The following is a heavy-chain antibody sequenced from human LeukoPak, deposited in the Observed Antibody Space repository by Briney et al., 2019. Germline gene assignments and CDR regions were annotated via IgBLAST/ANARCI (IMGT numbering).Heavy chain of an antibody. CDR1: GFTFSSYG. V-gene: IGHV3-30*18. Sequence: PGRSLRLSCAASGFTFSSYGMHWVRQAPGKGLEWVAVISYDGSNKYYADSVKGRFTISRDNSKNTLYLQMNSLRAEDTAVYYCAKAPAGVWFGELLPSDYWGQGTLVTVSS. D-gene: IGHD3-10*01. J-gene: IGHJ4*02. CDR2: ISYDGSNK. CDR3: AKAPAGVWFGELLPSDY.